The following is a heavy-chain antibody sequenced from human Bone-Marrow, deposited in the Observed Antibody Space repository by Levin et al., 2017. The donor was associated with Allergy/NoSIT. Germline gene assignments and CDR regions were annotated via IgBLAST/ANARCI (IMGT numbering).Heavy chain of an antibody. CDR1: GFTFSSYA. CDR2: ISYDGSNK. D-gene: IGHD5/OR15-5a*01. J-gene: IGHJ5*02. V-gene: IGHV3-30-3*01. Sequence: GGSLRLSCAASGFTFSSYAMHWVRQAPGKGLEWVAVISYDGSNKYYADSVKGRFTISRDNSKNTLYLQMNSLRAEDTAVYYCARPGGVYGRGGWFDPWGQGTLVTVSS. CDR3: ARPGGVYGRGGWFDP.